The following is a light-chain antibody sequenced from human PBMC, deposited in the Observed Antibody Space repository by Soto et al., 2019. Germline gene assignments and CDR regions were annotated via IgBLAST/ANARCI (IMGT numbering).Light chain of an antibody. CDR2: EAS. Sequence: DMQMTQSPSSLSASVGDRVTITCQASQDVKTYLNWYQQKPGKAPKVLIYEASSLETGVPSRFSGGGSGAHFTFTISSLQPEDFATYYCQQYVNLPLTFGGGTKVEVK. CDR1: QDVKTY. V-gene: IGKV1-33*01. J-gene: IGKJ4*01. CDR3: QQYVNLPLT.